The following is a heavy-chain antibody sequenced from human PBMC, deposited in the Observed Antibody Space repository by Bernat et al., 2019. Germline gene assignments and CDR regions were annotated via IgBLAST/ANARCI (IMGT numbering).Heavy chain of an antibody. CDR2: IIPIFGTA. Sequence: QVQLVQSGAEVKKPGSSVKVSCKASGGTFSSYAISWVRQAPGQGLEWMGGIIPIFGTANYAQKFQGRVTITADESTSTAYMELSSLRSEDTAVYYCARELRGARDYRVRYFDLWGRDTLVTVSS. V-gene: IGHV1-69*01. J-gene: IGHJ2*01. CDR1: GGTFSSYA. D-gene: IGHD3-10*01. CDR3: ARELRGARDYRVRYFDL.